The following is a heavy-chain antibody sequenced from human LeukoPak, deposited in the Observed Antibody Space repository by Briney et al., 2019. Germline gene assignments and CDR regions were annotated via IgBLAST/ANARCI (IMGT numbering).Heavy chain of an antibody. Sequence: PGGSLRLSCAASGFTFISYWMHWVRQAPGKGLVWVSRINSDGSNTSYADSVKGRFTISRDNAKNTLYLQMNSLRAEDTAVYYCARGSGSGSQIDYWGQGTLVTVSS. J-gene: IGHJ4*02. CDR3: ARGSGSGSQIDY. CDR1: GFTFISYW. D-gene: IGHD3-10*01. V-gene: IGHV3-74*01. CDR2: INSDGSNT.